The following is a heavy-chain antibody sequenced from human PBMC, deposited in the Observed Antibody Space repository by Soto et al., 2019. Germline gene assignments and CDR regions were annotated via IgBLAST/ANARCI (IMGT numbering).Heavy chain of an antibody. CDR1: GFTLRSNG. J-gene: IGHJ4*02. CDR3: VKGLWSGYSPSEY. CDR2: TSYDGTNE. V-gene: IGHV3-30*18. D-gene: IGHD3-3*01. Sequence: GGSLRLSCAASGFTLRSNGMHWVRQAPGKGLEWVAITSYDGTNEYYADSVKGRFTISRDNSKNTVYLQMNSLRVEDTAVYYCVKGLWSGYSPSEYWGQGTLVIVSS.